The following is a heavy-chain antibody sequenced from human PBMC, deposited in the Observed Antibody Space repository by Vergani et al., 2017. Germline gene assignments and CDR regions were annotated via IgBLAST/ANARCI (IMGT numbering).Heavy chain of an antibody. CDR1: GGTFSSYT. CDR3: ARNGWGTATSLDY. Sequence: QVQLVQSGAEVKKPGSSVKVSCKASGGTFSSYTISWVRQAPGQGLEWMGRIIPILGIANYAQELQSRVTITAHKSTSTAYMELSSLRDEDTAVYYCARNGWGTATSLDYGEQGSLV. CDR2: IIPILGIA. J-gene: IGHJ4*02. V-gene: IGHV1-69*02. D-gene: IGHD3-16*01.